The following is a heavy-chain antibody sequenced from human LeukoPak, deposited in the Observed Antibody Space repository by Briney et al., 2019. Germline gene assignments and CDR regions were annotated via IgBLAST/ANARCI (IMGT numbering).Heavy chain of an antibody. J-gene: IGHJ6*03. D-gene: IGHD6-19*01. V-gene: IGHV4-39*07. CDR2: IYYSGST. CDR1: GGSISSSSYY. CDR3: ARAYSSGWYYYYYYMDV. Sequence: SETLSLTCTVSGGSISSSSYYWGWIRQPPGKGLEWIGSIYYSGSTYYNPSLKSRVTISVDTSKNQFSLKLSSVTAADTAVYYCARAYSSGWYYYYYYMDVWGKGTTVTVSS.